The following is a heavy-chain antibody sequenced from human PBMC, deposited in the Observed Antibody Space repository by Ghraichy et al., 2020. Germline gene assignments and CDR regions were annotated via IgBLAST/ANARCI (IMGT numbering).Heavy chain of an antibody. Sequence: ASVKVSCKASGYTFTGYAIHWVRQAPGQRLEWMGWINAGSGNTKYSQTFQGRLSISRDTSATTAYMELSSLRSEDTAIYFCVRSSYSNGDYFFNYWGQGSLVTVSS. V-gene: IGHV1-3*01. J-gene: IGHJ4*02. CDR2: INAGSGNT. CDR3: VRSSYSNGDYFFNY. D-gene: IGHD2/OR15-2a*01. CDR1: GYTFTGYA.